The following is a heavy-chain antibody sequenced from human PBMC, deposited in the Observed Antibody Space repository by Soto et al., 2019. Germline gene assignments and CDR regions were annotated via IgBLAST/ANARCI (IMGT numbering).Heavy chain of an antibody. CDR2: IYSSGST. CDR3: ARGQRFSDWFDP. V-gene: IGHV4-4*07. CDR1: GGDISTYY. D-gene: IGHD3-3*01. J-gene: IGHJ5*02. Sequence: QVQLQGSGPGLVKPSETLSLTCTVSGGDISTYYWTWIRQPAGKGLEWIGRIYSSGSTKYNPSLKSRVTMSLDTSKNQFSLRLSSVTAADTAVYYCARGQRFSDWFDPWGQGTLVTVSS.